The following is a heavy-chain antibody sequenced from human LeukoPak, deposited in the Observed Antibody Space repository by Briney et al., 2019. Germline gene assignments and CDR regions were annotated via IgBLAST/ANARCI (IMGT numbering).Heavy chain of an antibody. V-gene: IGHV1-2*02. J-gene: IGHJ4*02. Sequence: ASVKVSCKASGYTFTGYYMHWVRQAPGQGLEWMGWINPNSGGTNYAQKFQGSVTMTRDTSISTAYMELSRLRSDDTAVYYCARAQYYDFWSGYNFFDYWGQGILVTVSS. CDR1: GYTFTGYY. D-gene: IGHD3-3*01. CDR3: ARAQYYDFWSGYNFFDY. CDR2: INPNSGGT.